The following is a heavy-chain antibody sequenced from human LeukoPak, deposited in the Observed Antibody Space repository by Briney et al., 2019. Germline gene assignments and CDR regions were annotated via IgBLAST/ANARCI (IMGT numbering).Heavy chain of an antibody. CDR3: ARGTAAGTSHYYYYMDV. V-gene: IGHV3-21*01. CDR2: ISSSSSYI. D-gene: IGHD6-13*01. J-gene: IGHJ6*03. CDR1: GFNFDDYV. Sequence: GGSLRLSCAASGFNFDDYVMSWVRQAPGKGLEWVSSISSSSSYIYYADSVKGRFTISRDNAKNSLYLQMNSLRAEDTAVYYCARGTAAGTSHYYYYMDVWGKGTTVTISS.